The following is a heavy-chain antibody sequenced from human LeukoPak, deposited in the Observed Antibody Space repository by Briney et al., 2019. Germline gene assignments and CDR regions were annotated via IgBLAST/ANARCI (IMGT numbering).Heavy chain of an antibody. J-gene: IGHJ4*02. V-gene: IGHV1-18*01. D-gene: IGHD3-10*01. CDR2: ISSYNGNT. Sequence: ASVKVSCKASGYTFTSYGISWVRQAPGQGLEWMGWISSYNGNTNYAQKLQGRVTMSTDTSTGTAYMELRSLRSDDTAVYYCATRGSGSRYFDYWGQGTLVTVSS. CDR3: ATRGSGSRYFDY. CDR1: GYTFTSYG.